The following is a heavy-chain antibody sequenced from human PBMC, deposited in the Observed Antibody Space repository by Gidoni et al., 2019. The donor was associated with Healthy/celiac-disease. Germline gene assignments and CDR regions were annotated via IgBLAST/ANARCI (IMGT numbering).Heavy chain of an antibody. V-gene: IGHV3-33*01. CDR2: IWYDGSNK. Sequence: QVQLVASGGGVVQPGRSLRLSCAASGFTFSSYGMHWVRQAPGKGLEWVAVIWYDGSNKYYADSVKGRFTISRDNSKNTLYLQMNSLRAEDTAVYYCARDYGDYYDAFDIWGQGTMVTVSS. CDR1: GFTFSSYG. D-gene: IGHD4-17*01. J-gene: IGHJ3*02. CDR3: ARDYGDYYDAFDI.